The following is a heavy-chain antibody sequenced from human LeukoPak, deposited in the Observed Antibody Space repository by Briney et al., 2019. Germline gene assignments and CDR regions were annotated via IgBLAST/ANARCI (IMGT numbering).Heavy chain of an antibody. J-gene: IGHJ3*02. CDR3: ARIRDGYNDAYDI. CDR2: IKPSGGST. CDR1: GYTFTSYN. Sequence: ASVKVSCKASGYTFTSYNMHWVRQAPGQGLEWMGIIKPSGGSTTYAQKFQGRVTMTRDTSASTVYMELSSLRSEDTAIYYCARIRDGYNDAYDIWGQGTVVTVPS. D-gene: IGHD5-24*01. V-gene: IGHV1-46*01.